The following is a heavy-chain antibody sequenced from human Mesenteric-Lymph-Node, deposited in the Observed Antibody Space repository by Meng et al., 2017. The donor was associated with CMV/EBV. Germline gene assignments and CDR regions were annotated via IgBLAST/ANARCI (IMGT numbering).Heavy chain of an antibody. D-gene: IGHD6-19*01. CDR2: ISGSGGST. J-gene: IGHJ4*02. CDR1: GVTCSSYA. Sequence: CAASGVTCSSYAMTWVRQAPGKGLEWVSAISGSGGSTYYADSVKGRFTISRDNSKNTLYLQINSLRVEDTAVYYCAKSGGSSGYVYWGQGILVTVSS. CDR3: AKSGGSSGYVY. V-gene: IGHV3-23*01.